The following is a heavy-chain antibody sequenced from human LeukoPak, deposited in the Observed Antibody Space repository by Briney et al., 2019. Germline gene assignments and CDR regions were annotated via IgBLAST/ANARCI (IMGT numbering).Heavy chain of an antibody. V-gene: IGHV3-30-3*01. D-gene: IGHD6-19*01. CDR2: ISYDGSDT. CDR3: SRGYNSGWYTVDC. J-gene: IGHJ4*02. Sequence: PGRSLRLSCAASGFTFSTYAMHWVRQAPGKGLEWVSVISYDGSDTFYPDSVKGRFTISRDNSKNTLYLQMNSLRPEDTALYYCSRGYNSGWYTVDCWGQGTPVAASS. CDR1: GFTFSTYA.